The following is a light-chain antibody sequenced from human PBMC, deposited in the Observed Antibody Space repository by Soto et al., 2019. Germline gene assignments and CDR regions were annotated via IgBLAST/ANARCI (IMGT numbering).Light chain of an antibody. CDR1: SSDVGGYNY. V-gene: IGLV2-14*01. J-gene: IGLJ2*01. CDR3: NSYTSSSTRV. CDR2: EVN. Sequence: QSVLTQPASVSGSPGQSITISCTGTSSDVGGYNYVSWYQQHPGKASKLMIYEVNNRPSGVSNRFSGSKSGNTASLTISGLQAEDEADYYCNSYTSSSTRVFGGGTKVTVL.